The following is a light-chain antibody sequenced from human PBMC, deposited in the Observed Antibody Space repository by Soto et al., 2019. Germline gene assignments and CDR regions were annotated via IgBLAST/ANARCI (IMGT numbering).Light chain of an antibody. CDR3: QQYGSSPRT. CDR1: QSVSSNS. CDR2: GAS. Sequence: EIALTQSPGTLSLSPGDRATLSCRASQSVSSNSLAWYQQKCGQAPKLLIYGASIRATGIPDRFSGSGSGTDFTLTISRLKPEDFAVYYCQQYGSSPRTFGQGTRVEIK. V-gene: IGKV3-20*01. J-gene: IGKJ1*01.